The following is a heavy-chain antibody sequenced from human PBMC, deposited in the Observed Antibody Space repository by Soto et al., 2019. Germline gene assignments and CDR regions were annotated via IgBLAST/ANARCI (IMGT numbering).Heavy chain of an antibody. CDR3: AKDLPRAVGVVDY. V-gene: IGHV3-23*01. Sequence: GGSMRLSCAASGFPFSTYTMSWVRPAPGEGLEWVSGIIQSGETFYADSVKGRFTISRDNSKNTLYLQMNSLRAEDTAVYYCAKDLPRAVGVVDYWGQGTLVTVSS. CDR1: GFPFSTYT. J-gene: IGHJ4*02. D-gene: IGHD1-26*01. CDR2: IIQSGET.